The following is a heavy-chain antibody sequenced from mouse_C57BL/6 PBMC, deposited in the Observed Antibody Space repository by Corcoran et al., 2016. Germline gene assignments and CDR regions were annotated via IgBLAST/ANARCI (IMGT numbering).Heavy chain of an antibody. V-gene: IGHV1-80*01. D-gene: IGHD1-1*01. CDR3: ARATTVGGYAMDY. J-gene: IGHJ4*01. CDR1: GYAFSSYW. CDR2: IYPGDGDT. Sequence: QVQLQQSGAELVKPGASVKISCKASGYAFSSYWMNWVKQRPGKGLEWIGQIYPGDGDTNYNGKFKGKATLTADKSSSTAYMQLSSLTSEDSAVYFCARATTVGGYAMDYWGQGTSVTVSS.